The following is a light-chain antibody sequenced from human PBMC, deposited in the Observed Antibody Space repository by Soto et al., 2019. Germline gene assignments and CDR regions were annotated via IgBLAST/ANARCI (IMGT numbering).Light chain of an antibody. V-gene: IGKV1-5*01. Sequence: DIQVTQSPSTLSASVGDRVTITCRARQIIVDGLAWFKQKPGQAPKLLIYHASTLENGVPSSFGGSGSGTGFPLTISSLQPDAFATYYCHQYDSYSGTFGQGTKVDIK. CDR1: QIIVDG. J-gene: IGKJ1*01. CDR3: HQYDSYSGT. CDR2: HAS.